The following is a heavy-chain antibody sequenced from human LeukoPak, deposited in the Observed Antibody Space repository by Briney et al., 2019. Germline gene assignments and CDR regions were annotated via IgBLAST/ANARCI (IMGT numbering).Heavy chain of an antibody. D-gene: IGHD1-1*01. V-gene: IGHV3-30*04. CDR2: NNTDGTTK. Sequence: AGESLRLSCAASVFTFRRSASHWVREAPGKVLERVPVNNTDGTTKYYADSVKGRFRVSRDNSKNTVALEMTSLRPEDAGVYYCARDGGYWNDFDYWGQGTLVTVSS. CDR3: ARDGGYWNDFDY. J-gene: IGHJ4*02. CDR1: VFTFRRSA.